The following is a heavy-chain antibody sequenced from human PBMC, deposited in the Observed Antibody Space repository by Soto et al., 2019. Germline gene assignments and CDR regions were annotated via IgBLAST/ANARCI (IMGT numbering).Heavy chain of an antibody. J-gene: IGHJ4*02. Sequence: SVKVSCKAPADTFTSYYIHWVRQAPGHGLEWMGVIIPIFGTASYAQTFQGRVTITADESTSTAYMELSSLRSEDTAVYYCVYCSGGSCYSSYWGQGTLVTVSS. D-gene: IGHD2-15*01. V-gene: IGHV1-69*13. CDR2: IIPIFGTA. CDR1: ADTFTSYY. CDR3: VYCSGGSCYSSY.